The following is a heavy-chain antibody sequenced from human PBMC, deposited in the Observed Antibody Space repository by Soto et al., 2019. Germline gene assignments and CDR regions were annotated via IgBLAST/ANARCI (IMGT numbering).Heavy chain of an antibody. CDR3: ARDWGSGRNYYGMDV. J-gene: IGHJ6*02. Sequence: QVQLVESGGGVVQPGRSLRVSCAASGFTFSSYAMHWVRQAPGKGLEWVAVISYDGSNKYYADSVKGRFTISRDNSKNTLYLQMNSLRAEDTAVYYCARDWGSGRNYYGMDVWGQGTTVTVSS. CDR2: ISYDGSNK. V-gene: IGHV3-30-3*01. D-gene: IGHD3-10*01. CDR1: GFTFSSYA.